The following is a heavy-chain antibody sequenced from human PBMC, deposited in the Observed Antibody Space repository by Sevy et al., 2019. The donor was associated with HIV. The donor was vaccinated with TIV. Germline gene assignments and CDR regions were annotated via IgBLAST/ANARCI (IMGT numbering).Heavy chain of an antibody. Sequence: ASVKVSCKASGYTFTNYFMNWVRQAPGQGLDWMGTFNPSGGSTTYAQRFQARVTMTTDTSTGTVYMELSSLRSEDTAVYYCVRGDCGGDCSPHWFDPWGQGTLVTVSS. CDR1: GYTFTNYF. V-gene: IGHV1-46*03. CDR3: VRGDCGGDCSPHWFDP. CDR2: FNPSGGST. J-gene: IGHJ5*02. D-gene: IGHD2-21*01.